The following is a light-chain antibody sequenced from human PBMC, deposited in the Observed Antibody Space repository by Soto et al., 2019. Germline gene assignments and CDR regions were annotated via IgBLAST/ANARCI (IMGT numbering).Light chain of an antibody. CDR1: QGITNW. Sequence: DIQMTQSPSSVSAYVGDRVTITCRASQGITNWLAWYQQKPGKAPKLLIYAASGLPSGVPSRFSGSGSGTDFTLTIISLHPEDFATHYCQQANSFPLTFGGGTKVEIK. CDR3: QQANSFPLT. V-gene: IGKV1-12*01. CDR2: AAS. J-gene: IGKJ4*01.